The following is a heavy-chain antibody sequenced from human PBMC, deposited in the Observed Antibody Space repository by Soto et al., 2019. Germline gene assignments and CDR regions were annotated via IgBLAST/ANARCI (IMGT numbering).Heavy chain of an antibody. V-gene: IGHV2-70*11. CDR3: ARTDDYGDSYSYAFDI. Sequence: SGPTLVNPTQTLTLTCTFSGFSLSTSGMCVSWIRQPPGKALEWLARIDWDDDKYYSTSLKTRLTISKDTSKNQVVLTMTNMDPVDTATYYCARTDDYGDSYSYAFDIWGQGTMVTVSS. CDR1: GFSLSTSGMC. CDR2: IDWDDDK. J-gene: IGHJ3*02. D-gene: IGHD4-17*01.